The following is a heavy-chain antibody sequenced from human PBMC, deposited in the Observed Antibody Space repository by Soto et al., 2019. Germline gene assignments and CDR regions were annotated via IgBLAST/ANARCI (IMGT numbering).Heavy chain of an antibody. CDR3: ARGGRVVDTGIGYYYYHAMDV. CDR1: GYTFTSYY. D-gene: IGHD5-18*01. J-gene: IGHJ6*02. V-gene: IGHV1-46*01. Sequence: ASVKVSCKASGYTFTSYYIHWVRQAPGQGLEWMGIFNPTGDTASYAQKLQGRVTMTRDTSTGTAYMELGSLRSEDTAVYYCARGGRVVDTGIGYYYYHAMDVWGQGTTVTVSS. CDR2: FNPTGDTA.